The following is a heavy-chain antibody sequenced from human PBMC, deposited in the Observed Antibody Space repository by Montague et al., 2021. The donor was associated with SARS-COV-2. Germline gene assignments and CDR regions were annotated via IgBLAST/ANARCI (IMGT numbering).Heavy chain of an antibody. J-gene: IGHJ3*02. CDR2: IYHSGST. CDR3: AKVAGSHDTFDI. CDR1: GYSISTGYY. Sequence: SETLSLTCTVSGYSISTGYYWGWIRQPPGKGLEWFGTIYHSGSTYFNPSLKSRVTISVDTSKNQFSLNLSSVTAADTAVYYCAKVAGSHDTFDIWGRGTMVTVSS. D-gene: IGHD6-19*01. V-gene: IGHV4-38-2*02.